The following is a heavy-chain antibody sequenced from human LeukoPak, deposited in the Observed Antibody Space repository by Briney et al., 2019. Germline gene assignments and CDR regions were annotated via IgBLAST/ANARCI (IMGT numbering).Heavy chain of an antibody. CDR3: ARVAYDYVWGTIQGWFDP. CDR2: INHSGST. D-gene: IGHD3-16*01. CDR1: GGSFSGYY. J-gene: IGHJ5*02. Sequence: PSETLSLTCAVYGGSFSGYYWSWIRQPPGKGLEWIGEINHSGSTNYNPSLKSRVTISGDTSKSRFSLKLSSVTAADTAVYYCARVAYDYVWGTIQGWFDPWGQGTLVTVSS. V-gene: IGHV4-34*01.